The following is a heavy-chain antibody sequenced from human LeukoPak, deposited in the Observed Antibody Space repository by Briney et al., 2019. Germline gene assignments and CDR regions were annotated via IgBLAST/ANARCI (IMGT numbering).Heavy chain of an antibody. D-gene: IGHD4-11*01. CDR2: ISYSGNT. V-gene: IGHV4-59*12. CDR3: ARGRTTETTYYYYYHGMDV. CDR1: GGSISSYY. Sequence: SETLSLTCSVSGGSISSYYWSWIRQPPGKGLEWSGYISYSGNTNYNPSLKSRVTISVDTSKNQFSLKLSSVTAADTAVYYCARGRTTETTYYYYYHGMDVWGQGTTVTVSS. J-gene: IGHJ6*02.